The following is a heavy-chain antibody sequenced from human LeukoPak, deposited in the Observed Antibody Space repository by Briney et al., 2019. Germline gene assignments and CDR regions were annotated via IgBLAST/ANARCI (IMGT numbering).Heavy chain of an antibody. CDR2: ISSVSSYI. CDR1: GFTFSSYS. V-gene: IGHV3-21*01. J-gene: IGHJ4*02. CDR3: ARGDGDCFDY. D-gene: IGHD4-17*01. Sequence: GGSLRLSCAASGFTFSSYSMNWVRQAPGKGLEWVSSISSVSSYIYYADSVKGRFTISRDNAKNSLYLQMNSLRAEDTAVYYCARGDGDCFDYWGQGTLVTVSS.